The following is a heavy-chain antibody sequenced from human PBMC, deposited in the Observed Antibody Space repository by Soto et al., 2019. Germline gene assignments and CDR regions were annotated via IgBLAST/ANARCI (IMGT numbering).Heavy chain of an antibody. CDR1: ASTFTGYT. CDR3: ARVTVTSGRWFGP. V-gene: IGHV1-18*04. D-gene: IGHD4-17*01. Sequence: QVHPVQSGTEVKEPGASVKVSCKASASTFTGYTINWVRQAPGQGLEWMGWISTFNGNTKYAGNFEGRVTMTTNTSTTTAYMELTSLTFDDPAVYFCARVTVTSGRWFGPWGQGTLVSVSA. J-gene: IGHJ5*02. CDR2: ISTFNGNT.